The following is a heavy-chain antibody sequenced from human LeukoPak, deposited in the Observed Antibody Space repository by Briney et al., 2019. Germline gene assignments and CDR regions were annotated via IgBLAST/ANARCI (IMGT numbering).Heavy chain of an antibody. D-gene: IGHD3-22*01. CDR1: GFNFNIYT. V-gene: IGHV3-30-3*01. J-gene: IGHJ4*02. CDR2: VSHDGTSK. CDR3: ARGDYYDSSGYYYSTPTTFDY. Sequence: GGSLRLSCAASGFNFNIYTMTWVRQAPDKGLEWVAAVSHDGTSKYYADSVKGRFTISRDNSENTFYLQMNSLRGEDTAVYYCARGDYYDSSGYYYSTPTTFDYWGQGTLVTVSS.